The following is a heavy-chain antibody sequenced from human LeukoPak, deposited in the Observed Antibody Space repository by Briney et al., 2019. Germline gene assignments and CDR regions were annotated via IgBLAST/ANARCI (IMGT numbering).Heavy chain of an antibody. CDR3: AKEAGSGWSYFDY. CDR2: ISNSGRNT. D-gene: IGHD6-19*01. CDR1: GFIFSNYA. V-gene: IGHV3-23*01. Sequence: GGSLRLSCAASGFIFSNYAMSWVRQAPGKGLEWVLGISNSGRNTYSAESVKGRFTISRDNSKNTLYVQMNSLRPEDTAVYYCAKEAGSGWSYFDYWGQGTLVTASS. J-gene: IGHJ4*02.